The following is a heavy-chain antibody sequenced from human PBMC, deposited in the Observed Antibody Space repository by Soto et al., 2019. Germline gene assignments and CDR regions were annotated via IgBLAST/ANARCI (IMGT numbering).Heavy chain of an antibody. Sequence: QVQLVQSGAEVKKPGASVKVSCKAPGYIFPSSTISWVRQAPGQGLEGMGWISAYNGTIKDAQKFQGRFTMTTDTSTSTAYMELRSLTSDDAAMYYCAIANYGDNDYWGQGNLVNVSS. D-gene: IGHD4-17*01. J-gene: IGHJ4*02. CDR3: AIANYGDNDY. CDR1: GYIFPSST. CDR2: ISAYNGTI. V-gene: IGHV1-18*01.